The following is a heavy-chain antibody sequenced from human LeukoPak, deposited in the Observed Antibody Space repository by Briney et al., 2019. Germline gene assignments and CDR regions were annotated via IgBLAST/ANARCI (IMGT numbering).Heavy chain of an antibody. CDR2: ISYDGSNK. J-gene: IGHJ4*02. D-gene: IGHD2-15*01. V-gene: IGHV3-30*03. CDR1: GFTFSSYG. CDR3: ARERDIVVVVAAKSLDY. Sequence: GGSLRLSCAASGFTFSSYGMHWVRQAPGKGLEWVAVISYDGSNKYYADSVKGRFTISRDNSKNTLYLQMNSLRVEDTAVYYCARERDIVVVVAAKSLDYWGQGTLVTVSS.